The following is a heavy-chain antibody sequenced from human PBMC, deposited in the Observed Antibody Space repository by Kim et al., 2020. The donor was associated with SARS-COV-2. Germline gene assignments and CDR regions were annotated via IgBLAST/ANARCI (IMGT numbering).Heavy chain of an antibody. J-gene: IGHJ6*02. Sequence: GGSLRLSCAASGFTFDDYAMHWVRQAPGKGLEWVSLISWDGGSCYYSDSVKGRFTISRDNSQHSLYLQMNSLRAEDTGLYYSAKVTGFGAFTLGMDVWGQGTTVTVSS. D-gene: IGHD3-10*01. CDR1: GFTFDDYA. V-gene: IGHV3-43D*03. CDR3: AKVTGFGAFTLGMDV. CDR2: ISWDGGSC.